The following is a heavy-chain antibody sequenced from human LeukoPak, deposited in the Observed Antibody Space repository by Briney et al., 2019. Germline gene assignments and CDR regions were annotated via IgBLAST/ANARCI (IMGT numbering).Heavy chain of an antibody. D-gene: IGHD3-3*01. Sequence: SETLSLICTVSGYSISSGYYWGWIRQPPGKGLEWIGSIYHSGSTYYNPSLKSRVTISVDTSKNQFSLKLSSVTAADTAVYYCARGTPQSSYYDFWSGYYFFDYWGQGTLVTVSS. V-gene: IGHV4-38-2*02. J-gene: IGHJ4*02. CDR3: ARGTPQSSYYDFWSGYYFFDY. CDR2: IYHSGST. CDR1: GYSISSGYY.